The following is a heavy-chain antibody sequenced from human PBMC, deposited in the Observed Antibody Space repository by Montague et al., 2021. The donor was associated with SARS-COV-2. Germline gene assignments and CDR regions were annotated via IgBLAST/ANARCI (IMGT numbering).Heavy chain of an antibody. CDR2: MHFTGKT. V-gene: IGHV4-4*07. CDR1: GDSITNHY. CDR3: ARDRFDFGAGRQGTIDF. D-gene: IGHD3-10*01. J-gene: IGHJ4*02. Sequence: SETLSLTCSVSGDSITNHYWSWIRQPAGKGLEWIGRMHFTGKTNFSPFFNSRLTMSADTSKNQFSLKLTSVTAADTAIYFCARDRFDFGAGRQGTIDFWGQETLVTVSS.